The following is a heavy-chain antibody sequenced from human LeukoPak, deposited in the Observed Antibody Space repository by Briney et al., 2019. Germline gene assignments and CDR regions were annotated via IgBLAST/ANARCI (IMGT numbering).Heavy chain of an antibody. Sequence: SETLSLTCTVSGDSISSYYWSWIRLPPGKGLDWIAYIYYSGSTNYNPSLKSRVTISVDTSYNQFSLKLSSVTAADTAVYYCARDNWGLLDYWGQGTLVTVSS. CDR2: IYYSGST. CDR3: ARDNWGLLDY. CDR1: GDSISSYY. D-gene: IGHD7-27*01. V-gene: IGHV4-59*01. J-gene: IGHJ4*02.